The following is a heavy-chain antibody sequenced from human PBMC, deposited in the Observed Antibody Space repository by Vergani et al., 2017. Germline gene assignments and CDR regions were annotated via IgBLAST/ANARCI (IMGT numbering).Heavy chain of an antibody. D-gene: IGHD4-11*01. J-gene: IGHJ6*03. V-gene: IGHV4-39*07. CDR3: ARGPGAYRFVYYYYMDV. CDR2: IYYSGST. Sequence: QLQLQESGPGLVKPPATLSLTCSVSGASIRSSNYYWGWIRQPPGKGLEWIASIYYSGSTYYNPSLKSRVTISVDTSKNQFSLKLSSVTAADTAVYYCARGPGAYRFVYYYYMDVWGKGTTVTVSS. CDR1: GASIRSSNYY.